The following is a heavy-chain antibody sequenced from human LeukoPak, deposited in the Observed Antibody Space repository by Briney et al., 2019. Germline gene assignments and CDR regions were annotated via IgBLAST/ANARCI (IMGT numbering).Heavy chain of an antibody. Sequence: PSETLSLTCTVSGGSISSGDYFRSWVRQPPGKGLEWIGYMHYTGSTYFNPSLKSRVSTSVDTSKNQFSLKLSSVTAADTAVYYCARDGCSGSSCIGNRFDPWGQGTLVTVSS. CDR1: GGSISSGDYF. D-gene: IGHD2-15*01. CDR2: MHYTGST. J-gene: IGHJ5*02. CDR3: ARDGCSGSSCIGNRFDP. V-gene: IGHV4-30-4*01.